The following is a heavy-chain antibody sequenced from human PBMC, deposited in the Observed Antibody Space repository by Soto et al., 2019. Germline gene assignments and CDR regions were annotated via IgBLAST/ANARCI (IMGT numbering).Heavy chain of an antibody. D-gene: IGHD3-9*01. J-gene: IGHJ5*02. CDR3: ARRGTADYDILTGYYRGAGWFDP. CDR1: GGSFSGYY. Sequence: QVQLQQWGAGLLKPSETLSLTCAVYGGSFSGYYWSWIRQPPGKGLEWIGEINHSGSTNYNPSLKSRVTISVDTSKNQFSLKLSSVTAADTAVYYCARRGTADYDILTGYYRGAGWFDPCCQGTLVPVSS. CDR2: INHSGST. V-gene: IGHV4-34*01.